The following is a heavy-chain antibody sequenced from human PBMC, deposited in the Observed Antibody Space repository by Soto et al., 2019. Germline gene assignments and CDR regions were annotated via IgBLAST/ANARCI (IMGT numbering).Heavy chain of an antibody. CDR2: VYSDCRT. D-gene: IGHD3-10*01. Sequence: GGSVRLSCAAPGLTVTTDYMTWVRQAPGKGLELVSVVYSDCRTYYADSVKVRFTISTYNSTNTLMLHMKRLRVKASAIYYCSRQLGKDYYAGGDYDDVGYFGLWGRGTLVTVSS. J-gene: IGHJ2*01. CDR3: SRQLGKDYYAGGDYDDVGYFGL. CDR1: GLTVTTDY. V-gene: IGHV3-53*01.